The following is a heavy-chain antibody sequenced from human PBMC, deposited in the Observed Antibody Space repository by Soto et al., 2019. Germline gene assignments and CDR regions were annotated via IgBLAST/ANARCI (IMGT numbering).Heavy chain of an antibody. Sequence: SVKVSCKASGFTFTSSAVQWVRQARGQRLEWIGWIVVGSGNTNYAQKFQERVTITRDMSTSTAYMELNSLKIEDTAVYYCTTDDPINRNWGQGTLVTVSS. CDR1: GFTFTSSA. V-gene: IGHV1-58*01. CDR2: IVVGSGNT. J-gene: IGHJ4*02. CDR3: TTDDPINRN.